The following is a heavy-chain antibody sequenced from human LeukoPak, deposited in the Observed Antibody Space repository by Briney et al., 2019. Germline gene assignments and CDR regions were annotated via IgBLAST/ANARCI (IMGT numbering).Heavy chain of an antibody. CDR2: IYYTGST. CDR3: ARQADLDAFDI. J-gene: IGHJ3*02. CDR1: GGSISNSNYY. V-gene: IGHV4-39*01. Sequence: SETLSLTCTVSGGSISNSNYYWGWIRQPPGKGLDWIGSIYYTGSTYYNPSLKSRVTISVDTSNNQFSLKLTSLTAADTAVYYCARQADLDAFDIWGQGTMVTVFS.